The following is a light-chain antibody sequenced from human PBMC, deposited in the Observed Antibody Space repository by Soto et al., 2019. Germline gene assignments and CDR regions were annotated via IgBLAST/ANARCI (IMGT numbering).Light chain of an antibody. CDR1: SRDVGGYTY. CDR2: DVS. V-gene: IGLV2-14*03. CDR3: ASYTSRSTVV. J-gene: IGLJ2*01. Sequence: QSALTQPASVSGSPGQSITISCTGTSRDVGGYTYVSWYQHHPGKVPKLIIYDVSTRPSGVSSRFSGSKSGNTASLTISGLQDDDEADYYCASYTSRSTVVVGGGTKLTVL.